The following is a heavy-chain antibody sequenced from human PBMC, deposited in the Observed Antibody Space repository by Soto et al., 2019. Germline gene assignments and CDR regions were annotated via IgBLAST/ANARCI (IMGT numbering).Heavy chain of an antibody. CDR3: ARSIAITIFGVAPEDY. V-gene: IGHV1-46*01. J-gene: IGHJ4*02. D-gene: IGHD3-3*01. CDR2: INPSGGST. CDR1: GYTFTSYY. Sequence: ASVKVSCKASGYTFTSYYMHWVRQAPGQGLEWMGIINPSGGSTSYAQKFQGRVTMTRDTSTSTVYMELSSLRSEDTAVYYCARSIAITIFGVAPEDYWGQGTLVTVSS.